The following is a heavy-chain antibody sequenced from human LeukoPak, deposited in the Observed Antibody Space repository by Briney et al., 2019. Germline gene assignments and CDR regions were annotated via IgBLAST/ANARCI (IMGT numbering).Heavy chain of an antibody. CDR3: ARERIAAEGLDC. J-gene: IGHJ4*02. Sequence: ASVKVSCKASGYTFTGYYMHWVRQAPGQGLEWMGWINPNSGGTNYAQKFQGRVTMTRDTSISTAYMELSRLRSDDTAVYYCARERIAAEGLDCWGQGTLVTVSS. CDR2: INPNSGGT. CDR1: GYTFTGYY. V-gene: IGHV1-2*02. D-gene: IGHD6-13*01.